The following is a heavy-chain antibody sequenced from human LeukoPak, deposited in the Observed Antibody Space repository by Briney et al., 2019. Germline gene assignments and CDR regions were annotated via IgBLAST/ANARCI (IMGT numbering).Heavy chain of an antibody. D-gene: IGHD3-10*01. CDR3: ARVIYYGSGSPAFDI. Sequence: ASVKVSCKASGYTFTSYGISWVRQAPGQGLEWMGWISAYNGNTNYAQKLQGRVTMTTDTSTSTAYMELRSLRSDDTAVYYCARVIYYGSGSPAFDIWGQGTMVTVSS. CDR1: GYTFTSYG. CDR2: ISAYNGNT. J-gene: IGHJ3*02. V-gene: IGHV1-18*01.